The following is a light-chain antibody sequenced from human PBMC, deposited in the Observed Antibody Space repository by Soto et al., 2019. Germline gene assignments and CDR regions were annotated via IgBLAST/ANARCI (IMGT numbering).Light chain of an antibody. CDR2: GAS. V-gene: IGKV1D-12*01. CDR1: QDISSW. Sequence: DIQMTQSPSSVSASVGDRVTITCRASQDISSWLAWYQQKPGKAPKLLIYGASTLQSEVSSRFSGSGSGTDFSLTISSLQPEDFATYYCHQANSFPLTFGGGTKVAI. J-gene: IGKJ4*01. CDR3: HQANSFPLT.